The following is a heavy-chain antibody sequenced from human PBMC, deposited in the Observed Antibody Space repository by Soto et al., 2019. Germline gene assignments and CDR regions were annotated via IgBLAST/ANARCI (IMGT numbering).Heavy chain of an antibody. D-gene: IGHD1-1*01. CDR2: TYYRSKWNN. V-gene: IGHV6-1*01. J-gene: IGHJ4*02. Sequence: SQTLSLTCVFSVNNVSTNSAGWNCIRQSPSRGLEWLGRTYYRSKWNNDYAASVKSRITVNPDTSKNQFSLHLNSVTPEDTGVYYCARNSWNAPPAFDFWGQGIQVTVSS. CDR3: ARNSWNAPPAFDF. CDR1: VNNVSTNSAG.